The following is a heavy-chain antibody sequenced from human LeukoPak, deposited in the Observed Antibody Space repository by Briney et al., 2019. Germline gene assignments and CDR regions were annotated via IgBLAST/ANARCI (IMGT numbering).Heavy chain of an antibody. J-gene: IGHJ4*02. CDR2: RYHDGNS. Sequence: SETLSLICNVSGVSISSHYWSWPRQPPGRGLEWLGYRYHDGNSNNNPPLRSRVTVSIAMSKSRVSLSRNSVTAADTAVYYCARMVFGIMTGYYHDSWGQGTLVTVSS. CDR3: ARMVFGIMTGYYHDS. D-gene: IGHD2-8*01. CDR1: GVSISSHY. V-gene: IGHV4-59*11.